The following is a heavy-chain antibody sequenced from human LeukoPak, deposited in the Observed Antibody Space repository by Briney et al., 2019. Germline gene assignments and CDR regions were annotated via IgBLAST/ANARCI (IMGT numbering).Heavy chain of an antibody. Sequence: PGGSLRLSCAASGFTFSRSSMNWVRQAPGKGLEWVSSISSGSSYIYYADSVKGRFTISRDNAKNSLYLQMNSLRAEDTAVYYCARASSGVLRYFDWSLFDPWGQGTLVTVSS. J-gene: IGHJ5*02. V-gene: IGHV3-21*01. CDR2: ISSGSSYI. CDR1: GFTFSRSS. CDR3: ARASSGVLRYFDWSLFDP. D-gene: IGHD3-9*01.